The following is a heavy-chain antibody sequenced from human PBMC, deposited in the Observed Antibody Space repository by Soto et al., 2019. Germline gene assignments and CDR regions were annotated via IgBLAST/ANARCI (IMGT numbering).Heavy chain of an antibody. Sequence: SETLSLTCAVSSGSISSSNWWSWVRQPPGKGLEWIGEIYHSGSTNYNPSLKSRVTISVDKSKNQFSLKLSSVTAADTAVYYCARGGQYCSGGSCYPPSNWFDPWGQGTLVTVSS. CDR3: ARGGQYCSGGSCYPPSNWFDP. D-gene: IGHD2-15*01. CDR1: SGSISSSNW. CDR2: IYHSGST. J-gene: IGHJ5*02. V-gene: IGHV4-4*02.